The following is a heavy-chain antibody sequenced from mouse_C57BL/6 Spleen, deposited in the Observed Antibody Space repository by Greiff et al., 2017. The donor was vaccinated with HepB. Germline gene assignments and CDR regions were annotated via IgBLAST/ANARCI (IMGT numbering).Heavy chain of an antibody. Sequence: VQLQQSGPELVKPGASVKISCKASGYSFSSSWMNWVKQRPGKGLEWIGRIYPGDGDTNDNAKFKGKATLTADNSSSTAYMQLSSLTSEDSAVYFCTRDMDTTNDFDYWGQGTTLTVSS. CDR3: TRDMDTTNDFDY. CDR2: IYPGDGDT. CDR1: GYSFSSSW. V-gene: IGHV1-82*01. J-gene: IGHJ2*01. D-gene: IGHD2-2*01.